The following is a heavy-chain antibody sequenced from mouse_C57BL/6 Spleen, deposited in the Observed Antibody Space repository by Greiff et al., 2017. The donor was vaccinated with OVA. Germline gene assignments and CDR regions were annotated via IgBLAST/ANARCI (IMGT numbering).Heavy chain of an antibody. Sequence: EVKLQESGPELVKPGASVKMSCKASGYTFTDYNMHWVKQSHGKSLEWIGYINPNNGGTSYNQKFKGKATLTVNKSSSTAYMELRSLTSEDSAVYYCARKPSGIYYAMDYWGQGTSVTVSS. V-gene: IGHV1-22*01. J-gene: IGHJ4*01. D-gene: IGHD6-1*01. CDR1: GYTFTDYN. CDR3: ARKPSGIYYAMDY. CDR2: INPNNGGT.